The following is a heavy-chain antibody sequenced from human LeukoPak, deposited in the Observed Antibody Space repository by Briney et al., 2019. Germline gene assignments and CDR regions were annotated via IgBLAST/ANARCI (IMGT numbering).Heavy chain of an antibody. J-gene: IGHJ4*02. CDR3: ARDSDGVLDY. CDR1: GFTFTTYW. Sequence: GSLRLSCAASGFTFTTYWMAWVRQAPGKGLEWVANIKQDGSEKYYVDSVKGRFTISRGNAENSLYLQMNSLRAEDTAVYYCARDSDGVLDYWGQGTLVTVSS. CDR2: IKQDGSEK. D-gene: IGHD3-10*01. V-gene: IGHV3-7*04.